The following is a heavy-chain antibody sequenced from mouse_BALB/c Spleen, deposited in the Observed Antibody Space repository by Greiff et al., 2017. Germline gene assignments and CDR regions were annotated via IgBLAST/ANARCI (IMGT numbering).Heavy chain of an antibody. D-gene: IGHD2-4*01. CDR2: ISSGSSTN. CDR1: GFTFSSFG. Sequence: EVQRVESGGGLVQPGGSRKLSCAASGFTFSSFGMHWVRQAPEKGLEWVAYISSGSSTNYYADTVKGRFTISRDNPKNTLFLQMTSLRSEDTAMYYCARSGDYDDAMDYWGQGTSVTVSS. CDR3: ARSGDYDDAMDY. J-gene: IGHJ4*01. V-gene: IGHV5-17*02.